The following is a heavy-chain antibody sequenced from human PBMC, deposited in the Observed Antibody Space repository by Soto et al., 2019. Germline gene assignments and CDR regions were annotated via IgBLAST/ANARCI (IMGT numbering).Heavy chain of an antibody. Sequence: SVKVSCKASGGTFSSYAISWVRQAPGQGLEWMGGIIPIFGTANYAQKFQGRVTITADESTSTAYMELSSLRSEDTAVYYCARGDSSSKNYYYYYGTDVWGQGTTVTVSS. D-gene: IGHD6-6*01. V-gene: IGHV1-69*13. CDR1: GGTFSSYA. J-gene: IGHJ6*02. CDR3: ARGDSSSKNYYYYYGTDV. CDR2: IIPIFGTA.